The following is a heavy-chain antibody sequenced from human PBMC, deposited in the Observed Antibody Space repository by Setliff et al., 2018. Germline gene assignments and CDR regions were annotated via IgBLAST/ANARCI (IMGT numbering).Heavy chain of an antibody. D-gene: IGHD3-10*01. V-gene: IGHV1-18*01. CDR1: GYSFTNYG. CDR2: NSV. J-gene: IGHJ6*03. CDR3: ARTAYYGSGTFPYYYYYYLDV. Sequence: ASVKVSCKTSGYSFTNYGINWVRQAPGQGLEWMGWNSVYARRFQGRVTMTVDTPTSTAYMELSGLRSDDTAVYYCARTAYYGSGTFPYYYYYYLDVWGKGTTVTVSS.